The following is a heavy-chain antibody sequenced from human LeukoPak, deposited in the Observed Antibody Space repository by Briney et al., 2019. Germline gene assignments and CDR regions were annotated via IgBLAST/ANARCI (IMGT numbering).Heavy chain of an antibody. Sequence: SETLSLTCAIYGGSFSGYYWSWIRQPPGKGLEWIGYIYSSGSTNYNSSLKSRVTISVDTSKNQFSLKLTSVTAADTAVYYCARSGGYSSPQNYWGQGTLVTVSS. CDR3: ARSGGYSSPQNY. D-gene: IGHD6-19*01. CDR1: GGSFSGYY. CDR2: IYSSGST. J-gene: IGHJ4*02. V-gene: IGHV4-59*01.